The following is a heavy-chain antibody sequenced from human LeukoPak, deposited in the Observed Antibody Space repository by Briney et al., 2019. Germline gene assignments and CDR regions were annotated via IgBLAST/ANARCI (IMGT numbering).Heavy chain of an antibody. CDR1: GYTFTGYY. Sequence: ASVKVSCKASGYTFTGYYMHWVRQALGQGLEWMGWINPNSGGTNYAQKFQGRVTMTRDTSISTAYMELSRLRSDDTAVYYCARRYCSGGSCYSLAYWGQGTLVTVSS. D-gene: IGHD2-15*01. V-gene: IGHV1-2*02. CDR2: INPNSGGT. J-gene: IGHJ4*02. CDR3: ARRYCSGGSCYSLAY.